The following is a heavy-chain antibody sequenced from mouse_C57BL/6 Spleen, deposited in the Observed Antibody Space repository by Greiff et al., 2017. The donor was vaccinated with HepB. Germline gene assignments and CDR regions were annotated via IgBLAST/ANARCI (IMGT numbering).Heavy chain of an antibody. CDR2: IYPGSGNT. CDR3: ASGYYFDY. V-gene: IGHV1-66*01. CDR1: GYSFTSYY. Sequence: QVHVKQSGPELVKPGASVKISCKASGYSFTSYYIHWVKQRPGQGLEWIGWIYPGSGNTKYNEKFKGKATLTADTSSSTAYMQLSSLTSEDSAVYYCASGYYFDYWGQGTTLTVSS. J-gene: IGHJ2*01.